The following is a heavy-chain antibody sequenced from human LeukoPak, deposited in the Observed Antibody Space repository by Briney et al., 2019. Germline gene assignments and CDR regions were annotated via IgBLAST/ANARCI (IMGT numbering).Heavy chain of an antibody. V-gene: IGHV4-39*01. CDR3: ARRLNYYCYMDV. CDR2: IFYTGST. J-gene: IGHJ6*03. D-gene: IGHD3-16*01. Sequence: SETLSLTCTVSSGSISTSNYYWGWVRQPPGKALEWIGNIFYTGSTYYNPSLKSRVTISVDTSKNQFSLKLSSVTAADTAVYYCARRLNYYCYMDVWGKGTTVTISS. CDR1: SGSISTSNYY.